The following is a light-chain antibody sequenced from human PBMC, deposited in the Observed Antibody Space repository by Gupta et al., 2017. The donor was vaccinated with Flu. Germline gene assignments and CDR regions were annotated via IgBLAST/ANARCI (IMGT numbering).Light chain of an antibody. V-gene: IGLV3-21*02. J-gene: IGLJ3*02. CDR3: QMGDSRNVHRT. CDR2: DDS. CDR1: IRSYS. Sequence: IRSYSGHWYQQQPAQAPVQVVYDDSGRPSRIPERISASISVITATLTISRVEEWDDADYYCQMGDSRNVHRTFGGGTKLAVL.